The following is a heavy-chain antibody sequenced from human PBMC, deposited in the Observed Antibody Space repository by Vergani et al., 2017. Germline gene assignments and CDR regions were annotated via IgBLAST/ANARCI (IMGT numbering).Heavy chain of an antibody. Sequence: QVQLVQSGDEMKKPGASMKVSCKASGYTFTGSNMHWVQQAPGQGLEGMGRNNPNSGGTNYAKKFQGRVTMTRATSIRTAYKERSRLRSDDTAVYYWARDGGDFPTSYWCFELWGRGTLVTVSS. V-gene: IGHV1-2*06. D-gene: IGHD2-21*02. CDR2: NNPNSGGT. CDR1: GYTFTGSN. CDR3: ARDGGDFPTSYWCFEL. J-gene: IGHJ2*01.